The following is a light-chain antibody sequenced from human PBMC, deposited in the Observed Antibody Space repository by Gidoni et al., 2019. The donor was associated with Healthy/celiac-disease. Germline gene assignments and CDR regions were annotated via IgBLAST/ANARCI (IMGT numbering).Light chain of an antibody. CDR3: QVWDSSSVEGV. V-gene: IGLV3-21*02. Sequence: SYVLTHPPSVSVAPGQTARITWGGNNIGSKRVHWYQQKPGQAPVLVVYDDSDRPSGIPERFYGSKSGNTATLTIRRVEAGDEADYYCQVWDSSSVEGVFGGGNKLTVL. CDR2: DDS. CDR1: NIGSKR. J-gene: IGLJ3*02.